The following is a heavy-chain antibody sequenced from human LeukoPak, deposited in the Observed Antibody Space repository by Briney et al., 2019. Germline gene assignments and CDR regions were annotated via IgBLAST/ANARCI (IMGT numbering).Heavy chain of an antibody. CDR3: GRDDDRVRGVIDY. CDR2: INSDGSST. Sequence: GGSLRLSCAASGFTFSSNWMHWVRQAPGKGLVWVSRINSDGSSTSYADSVKGRFTISRDNAKNTLYLQMNSLRAEDTAVYYCGRDDDRVRGVIDYWGQGTLVTVSS. V-gene: IGHV3-74*01. CDR1: GFTFSSNW. J-gene: IGHJ4*02. D-gene: IGHD3-10*02.